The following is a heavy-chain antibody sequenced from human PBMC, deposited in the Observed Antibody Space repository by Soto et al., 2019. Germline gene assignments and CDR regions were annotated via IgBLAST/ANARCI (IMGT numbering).Heavy chain of an antibody. J-gene: IGHJ6*02. CDR3: ARDRHNYYGSYYYGMDV. Sequence: ASVKVSCKASGYTFTSYYMHWVRQAPGQGLEWMGIINPSGGSTSYAQKFQGRVTMTRDTSTSTVYMELSSLRSEDTAVYYCARDRHNYYGSYYYGMDVWDQGTTVTVSS. D-gene: IGHD3-10*01. CDR2: INPSGGST. CDR1: GYTFTSYY. V-gene: IGHV1-46*01.